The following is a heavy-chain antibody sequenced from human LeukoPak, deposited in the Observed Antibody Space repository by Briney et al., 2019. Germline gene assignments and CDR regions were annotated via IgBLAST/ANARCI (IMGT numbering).Heavy chain of an antibody. Sequence: PGGSLRLSCAASGFTFSSYGMHWVRQAPGKGLEWVAFIRHDGSNKYYADSVKGRFTISRDNSKNTLYLQMNSLRAEDTAVYYCAKDKWIDGSLDYWGQGTLVTVSS. D-gene: IGHD1-26*01. V-gene: IGHV3-30*02. CDR3: AKDKWIDGSLDY. CDR1: GFTFSSYG. J-gene: IGHJ4*02. CDR2: IRHDGSNK.